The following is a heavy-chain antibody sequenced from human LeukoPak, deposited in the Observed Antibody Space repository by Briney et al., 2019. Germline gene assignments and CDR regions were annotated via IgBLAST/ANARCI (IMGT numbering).Heavy chain of an antibody. V-gene: IGHV3-43D*03. Sequence: GGSLRLSCAASGFTFDDYAMHWVRQAPGKGLEWVSLISWDGGSTYYADSVKGRFTISRDNSKNSLYLQMNSLRAEDTALYYCAKDMFVVVVAATPDYWGQGTLVIVSS. CDR3: AKDMFVVVVAATPDY. J-gene: IGHJ4*02. D-gene: IGHD2-15*01. CDR2: ISWDGGST. CDR1: GFTFDDYA.